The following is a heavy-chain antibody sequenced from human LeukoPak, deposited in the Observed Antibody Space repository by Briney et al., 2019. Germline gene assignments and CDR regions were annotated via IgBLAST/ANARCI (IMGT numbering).Heavy chain of an antibody. CDR3: ARDEVLLWFGELSPFDY. V-gene: IGHV1-69*06. CDR1: GGTFSSYA. Sequence: ASVKVSCKASGGTFSSYAISWVRQAPGQGLEWMGGIIPIFGTANYAQKFQGRVTITADKSTSTAYMELSSLRSEDTAVYYCARDEVLLWFGELSPFDYWGQGTLVTVSS. D-gene: IGHD3-10*01. CDR2: IIPIFGTA. J-gene: IGHJ4*02.